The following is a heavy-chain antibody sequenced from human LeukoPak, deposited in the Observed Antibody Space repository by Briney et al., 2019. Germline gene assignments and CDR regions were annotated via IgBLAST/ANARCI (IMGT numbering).Heavy chain of an antibody. J-gene: IGHJ4*02. CDR3: ARVSAAGTGPDS. V-gene: IGHV4-61*01. Sequence: SETLSFTCTVSGDSVSSGNYYWSWIRQPPGKGLEWIGFMSNSGHTDSTPSLKSRVTISLDTSKNQFSLKLNSVTAADTAVYYCARVSAAGTGPDSWGQGTLVTVSS. CDR2: MSNSGHT. D-gene: IGHD6-13*01. CDR1: GDSVSSGNYY.